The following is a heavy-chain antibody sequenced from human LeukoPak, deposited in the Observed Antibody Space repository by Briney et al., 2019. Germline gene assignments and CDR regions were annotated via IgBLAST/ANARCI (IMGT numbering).Heavy chain of an antibody. CDR3: ARGGELFDY. D-gene: IGHD1-26*01. J-gene: IGHJ4*02. CDR1: GINFNKCR. V-gene: IGHV3-7*01. Sequence: GGSPSPYLATSGINFNKCRLLWLGQARGKGREMVANIKQDGSEKYYVDSVKGRFTNSRDNAKNSLYLQMNSLRAEDTAVYYCARGGELFDYWGQGTLVTVSS. CDR2: IKQDGSEK.